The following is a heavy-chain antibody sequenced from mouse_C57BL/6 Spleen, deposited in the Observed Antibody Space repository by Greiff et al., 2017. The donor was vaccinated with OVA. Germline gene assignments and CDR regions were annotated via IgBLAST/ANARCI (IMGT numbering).Heavy chain of an antibody. V-gene: IGHV1-26*01. CDR3: AMGGYYYGSSPL. CDR2: INPNNGGT. J-gene: IGHJ4*01. CDR1: GYTFTDYY. D-gene: IGHD1-1*01. Sequence: VQLQQSGPELVKPGASVKISCKASGYTFTDYYMNWVKQSHGKSLEWIGDINPNNGGTSYNQKFKGKATLTVDKSSSTAYMELRSLTSEDSAGDYCAMGGYYYGSSPLGGQGTLVTVSS.